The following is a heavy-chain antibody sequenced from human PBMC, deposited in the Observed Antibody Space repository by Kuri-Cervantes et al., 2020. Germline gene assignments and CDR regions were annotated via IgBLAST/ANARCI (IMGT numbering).Heavy chain of an antibody. V-gene: IGHV3-30*03. CDR1: GFTFSRYS. Sequence: GGSLRLSCAASGFTFSRYSMNWVRQAPGTGLEWVAVISHDGSNKNYADSVKGRFTISRDSSRNTLYLQINSLRAEDTAVYYCARGYCSGGNCYLFDYYYYMDVWGKGTTVTVSS. CDR3: ARGYCSGGNCYLFDYYYYMDV. D-gene: IGHD2-15*01. CDR2: ISHDGSNK. J-gene: IGHJ6*03.